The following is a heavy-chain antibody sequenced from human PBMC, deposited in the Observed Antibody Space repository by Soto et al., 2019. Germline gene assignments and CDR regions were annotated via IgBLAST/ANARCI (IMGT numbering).Heavy chain of an antibody. V-gene: IGHV3-30*18. Sequence: GGSLRLSCAASGFTFSSYGMHWVRQAPGKGLEWVAVISYDGSNKYYADSVKGRFTISRDNSKNTLYLQMNSLRAEDTAVYYCAKDVTIVVVTTTYYYYYGMYVWGQGTTVTVSS. D-gene: IGHD3-22*01. CDR1: GFTFSSYG. CDR2: ISYDGSNK. J-gene: IGHJ6*02. CDR3: AKDVTIVVVTTTYYYYYGMYV.